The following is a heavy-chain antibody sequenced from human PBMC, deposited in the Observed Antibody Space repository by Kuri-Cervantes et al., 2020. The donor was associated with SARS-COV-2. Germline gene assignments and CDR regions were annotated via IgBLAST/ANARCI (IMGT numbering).Heavy chain of an antibody. CDR1: GYTFTSYG. CDR3: ARLYGSGFYYFDY. V-gene: IGHV1-18*01. J-gene: IGHJ4*02. Sequence: ASVKVSCKASGYTFTSYGISWVRQAPGQGLEWMGWISAFNANTSIAQKFQDRVTMTTDTSTRTVYMELRSLRSEDTAVYYCARLYGSGFYYFDYWGQGTLVTVSS. CDR2: ISAFNANT. D-gene: IGHD3-10*01.